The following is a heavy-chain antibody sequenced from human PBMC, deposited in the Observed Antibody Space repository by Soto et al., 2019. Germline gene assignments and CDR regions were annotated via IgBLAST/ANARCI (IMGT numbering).Heavy chain of an antibody. Sequence: EVQLLESGGGLIQPGGSLRLSCAASGFTFRSNAMNWVRQAPGKGLEWVSSISGSGNRTFYADSVKGRFTISRDNSNNTLYLQMTILRVEDTAVYYCAKESPFTGANDYWGQGTLVTVSS. D-gene: IGHD3-10*01. CDR1: GFTFRSNA. CDR2: ISGSGNRT. CDR3: AKESPFTGANDY. J-gene: IGHJ4*02. V-gene: IGHV3-23*01.